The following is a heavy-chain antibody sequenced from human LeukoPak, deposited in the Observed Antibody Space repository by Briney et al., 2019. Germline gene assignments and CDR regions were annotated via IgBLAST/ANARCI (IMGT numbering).Heavy chain of an antibody. D-gene: IGHD3-22*01. CDR2: INAGNGNT. V-gene: IGHV1-3*01. Sequence: ASVKVSCKASGYTFTIYAMHWVRQAPGQRLEWMGWINAGNGNTKYSQKFQGRVTITRDTSASTAYMELSSLRSEDTAVYYCARGSTMIVVVNLDYWGQGTLVTVSS. CDR1: GYTFTIYA. J-gene: IGHJ4*02. CDR3: ARGSTMIVVVNLDY.